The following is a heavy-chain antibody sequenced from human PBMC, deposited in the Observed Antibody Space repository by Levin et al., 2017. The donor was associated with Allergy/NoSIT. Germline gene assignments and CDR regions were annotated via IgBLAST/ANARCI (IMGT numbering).Heavy chain of an antibody. D-gene: IGHD2-2*01. CDR3: ARHALGDCSSTSCNWFDP. CDR2: INPNSGGT. J-gene: IGHJ5*02. Sequence: GESLKISCKASGYTFTGYYMHWVRQAPGQGLEWMGWINPNSGGTNYAQKFQGRVTMTRDTSISTAYMELSRLRSDDTAVYYCARHALGDCSSTSCNWFDPWGQGTLVTVSS. CDR1: GYTFTGYY. V-gene: IGHV1-2*02.